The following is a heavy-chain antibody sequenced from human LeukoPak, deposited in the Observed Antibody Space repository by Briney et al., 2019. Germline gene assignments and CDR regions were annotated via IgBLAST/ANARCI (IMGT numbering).Heavy chain of an antibody. CDR3: AKMYGYSYGHIDY. D-gene: IGHD5-18*01. CDR1: GSTFNTYA. V-gene: IGHV3-23*01. Sequence: GGSLRLSCAASGSTFNTYAMSWVRQAPGKGLEWVSGISGNGGTTYYPDSVTGRFTISKDISKSTLYLQINSLRAEDTAIYYCAKMYGYSYGHIDYWGQGTLVTVST. CDR2: ISGNGGTT. J-gene: IGHJ4*02.